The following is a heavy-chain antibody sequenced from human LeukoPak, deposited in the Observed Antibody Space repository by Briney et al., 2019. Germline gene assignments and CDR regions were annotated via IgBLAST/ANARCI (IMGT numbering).Heavy chain of an antibody. Sequence: SETLSLTCTVSGGSISSYYWSWIRQPPGKGLEWIGYIYYSGSTNYNPSLKSRVTISVDTSKNQFSLNLTSVAAADTAVYYCARDLSNGLTYSPFDYWGQGILAIVSS. CDR2: IYYSGST. V-gene: IGHV4-59*12. CDR1: GGSISSYY. CDR3: ARDLSNGLTYSPFDY. D-gene: IGHD2-8*01. J-gene: IGHJ4*02.